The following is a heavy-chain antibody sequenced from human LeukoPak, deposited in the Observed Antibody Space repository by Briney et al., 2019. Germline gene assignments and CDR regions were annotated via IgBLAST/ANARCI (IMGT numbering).Heavy chain of an antibody. CDR1: GGSFSGYY. CDR3: ARGPIGSYGGYVP. Sequence: SESQSLTRAVYGGSFSGYYWSWIRQPPGKGLEWIGEINHSGSTNYNPSLKSRVTISVDTSKNQFSLKLSSVTAADTAVYYCARGPIGSYGGYVPWGQGTLVTVSS. J-gene: IGHJ5*02. V-gene: IGHV4-34*01. D-gene: IGHD5-12*01. CDR2: INHSGST.